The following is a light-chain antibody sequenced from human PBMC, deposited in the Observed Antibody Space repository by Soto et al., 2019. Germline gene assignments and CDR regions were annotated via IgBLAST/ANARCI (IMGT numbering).Light chain of an antibody. Sequence: QSALTQPPSVSGSPGQSVTISCTGTKEVATYNRVSWYQQTPGTSPKLLIYDVTKRASGISDRFSGSKSGNTASLTISGLHTDDEGDYYCGLYTIAETVVLGGGTQLTVL. J-gene: IGLJ2*01. V-gene: IGLV2-18*01. CDR2: DVT. CDR1: KEVATYNR. CDR3: GLYTIAETVV.